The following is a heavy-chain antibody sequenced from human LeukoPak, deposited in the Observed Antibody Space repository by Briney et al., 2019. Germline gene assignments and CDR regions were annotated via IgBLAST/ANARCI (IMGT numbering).Heavy chain of an antibody. J-gene: IGHJ4*02. CDR2: ISGSGGST. D-gene: IGHD3-10*01. Sequence: GGSLRLSCAVSGFTINNYAMSWVRQAPGKGLEWVSAISGSGGSTYYADSVKGRFTISRDNSKNTLYLQMNSLRAEDTAVYYCAKWGVADFDYWGQGTLVTVSS. CDR3: AKWGVADFDY. CDR1: GFTINNYA. V-gene: IGHV3-23*01.